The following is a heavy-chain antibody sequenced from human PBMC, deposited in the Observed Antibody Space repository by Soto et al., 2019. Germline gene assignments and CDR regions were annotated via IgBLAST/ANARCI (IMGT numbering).Heavy chain of an antibody. D-gene: IGHD3-22*01. CDR1: GGSISSGDYY. CDR2: IYYSGST. V-gene: IGHV4-31*03. J-gene: IGHJ4*02. Sequence: SETLSLTCTVSGGSISSGDYYWSWIRQHPGKGLEWIGYIYYSGSTYYNPSLKSRVTISFDTSKNQFSLKLTSVTAADTAVFYCARNYVSTGLYFDLWGQGTLVTVSS. CDR3: ARNYVSTGLYFDL.